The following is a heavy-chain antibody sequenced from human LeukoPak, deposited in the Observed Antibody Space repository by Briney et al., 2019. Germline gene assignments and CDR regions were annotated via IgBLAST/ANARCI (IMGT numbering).Heavy chain of an antibody. D-gene: IGHD3-3*01. V-gene: IGHV4-59*01. CDR2: IYYSGST. J-gene: IGHJ6*03. CDR1: GGSISSYY. CDR3: ARAGVVIFSDYYYYYMDV. Sequence: SETLSLTCTVSGGSISSYYWSWIRQPPGKGLEWIGYIYYSGSTNCNPSLKSRVTISVDTSKNQFSLKLSSVTAADTAVYYCARAGVVIFSDYYYYYMDVWGKGTTVTVSS.